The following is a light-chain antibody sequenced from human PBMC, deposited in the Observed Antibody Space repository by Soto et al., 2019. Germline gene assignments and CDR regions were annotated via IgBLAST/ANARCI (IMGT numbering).Light chain of an antibody. CDR3: TSYAGSSKHLV. CDR2: EVT. CDR1: SSDVGSHSR. J-gene: IGLJ2*01. Sequence: QSALTQPASVSGSPGQSITISCTGSSSDVGSHSRVSWIQQHPGKTPKLIIYEVTNRPSGVSSRFSGSKSGNTASLTVSGLQAEDEADFYCTSYAGSSKHLVFGGGTQLTVL. V-gene: IGLV2-14*01.